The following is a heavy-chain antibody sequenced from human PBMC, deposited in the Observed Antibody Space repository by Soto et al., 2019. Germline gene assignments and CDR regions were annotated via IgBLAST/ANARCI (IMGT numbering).Heavy chain of an antibody. J-gene: IGHJ4*02. CDR3: TTGLSSGYYNLDY. CDR1: GFTVSSNY. CDR2: IKRKTDDGTT. V-gene: IGHV3-15*01. D-gene: IGHD3-22*01. Sequence: GSLRLSCAASGFTVSSNYMSWVRQAPGKGLEWVGRIKRKTDDGTTDYAAPVKGRFTISRDDSKNTLYLQMNSLKTEDTAVYYCTTGLSSGYYNLDYWGQGTLVTVSS.